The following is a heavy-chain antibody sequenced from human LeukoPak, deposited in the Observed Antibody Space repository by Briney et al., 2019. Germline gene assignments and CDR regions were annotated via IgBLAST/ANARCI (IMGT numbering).Heavy chain of an antibody. V-gene: IGHV3-48*01. CDR1: GFTFSSYS. J-gene: IGHJ4*02. D-gene: IGHD6-13*01. Sequence: GGSLRLSCAASGFTFSSYSMNWVRQAPGKGLEWVSYISSRSATIYYADSVKGRFTISRDNAKNSLYPQMNSLRAEDTAVYYCARDPLSSSSFDLWGQGTLVTVSS. CDR2: ISSRSATI. CDR3: ARDPLSSSSFDL.